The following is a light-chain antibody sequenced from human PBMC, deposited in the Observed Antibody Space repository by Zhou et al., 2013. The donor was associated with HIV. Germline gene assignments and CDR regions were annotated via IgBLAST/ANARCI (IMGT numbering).Light chain of an antibody. Sequence: EIVLTQSPATLSLSPGERATLSCRASQGINNYLAWYQQKPGQAPRLLIYDASNRATGIPARFSGSGSGTDFTLTISSLEPEDFAVYFCQQYGSAPWTFGQGTKVEI. CDR1: QGINNY. CDR2: DAS. CDR3: QQYGSAPWT. J-gene: IGKJ1*01. V-gene: IGKV3-11*01.